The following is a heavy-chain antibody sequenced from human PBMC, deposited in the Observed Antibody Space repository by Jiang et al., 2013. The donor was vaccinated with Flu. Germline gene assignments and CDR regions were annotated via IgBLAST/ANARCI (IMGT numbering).Heavy chain of an antibody. J-gene: IGHJ4*02. CDR3: ASNRLGEQLLFDY. Sequence: GRSLRLSCAASGFTSVAMACTGSARXQARGWSGWQLYGMMEVINTMQDSVKGRFTISRDNSKNTLYLQMNSLRAEDTAVYYCASNRLGEQLLFDYWGQGTLVTVSS. CDR2: YGMMEVI. D-gene: IGHD1/OR15-1a*01. V-gene: IGHV3-33*01. CDR1: GFTSVAMA.